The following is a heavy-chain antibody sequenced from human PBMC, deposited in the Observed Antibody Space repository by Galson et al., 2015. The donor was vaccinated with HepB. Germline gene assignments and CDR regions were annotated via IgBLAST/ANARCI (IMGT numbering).Heavy chain of an antibody. CDR2: LNPRSGAT. V-gene: IGHV1-2*02. CDR1: GYSFTGYY. D-gene: IGHD1-1*01. Sequence: SVKVSCKAGGYSFTGYYIHWVRQAPGQGLEWMGCLNPRSGATKYAQKFQGRVTMTSDTSISTAYMDLSWLRSDDPALYYCARGGTSYGDGFDIWGQGTMVTVSS. J-gene: IGHJ3*02. CDR3: ARGGTSYGDGFDI.